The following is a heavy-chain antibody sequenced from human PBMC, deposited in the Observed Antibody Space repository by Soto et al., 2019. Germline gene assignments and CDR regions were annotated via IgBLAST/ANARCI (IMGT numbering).Heavy chain of an antibody. D-gene: IGHD3-10*01. J-gene: IGHJ4*02. CDR2: IRGSGDSR. CDR1: GFTFSSYT. V-gene: IGHV3-23*01. CDR3: SKSAVQVWFEYFDY. Sequence: EVQLSQSGGGFVQPGGSLRLSCAASGFTFSSYTMSWVRQVPGKGLEWVSGIRGSGDSRYYADSVKGRFTISRDHSKNTLYLQMNSLRPENTAVYYCSKSAVQVWFEYFDYWGQGTQVTVSS.